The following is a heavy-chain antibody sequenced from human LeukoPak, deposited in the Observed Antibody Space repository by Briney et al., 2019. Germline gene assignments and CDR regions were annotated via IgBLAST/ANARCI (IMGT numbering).Heavy chain of an antibody. Sequence: GGSLRLPCAASGFTFNTYGMHWVRQAPGKGLEWVAAVWSDGINKYHADSVKGRFTISRDNSKNTLYLQMNSLRAEDTGVYYCAGTSSGPERRGMDVWGQGTTVTVSS. J-gene: IGHJ6*02. CDR3: AGTSSGPERRGMDV. V-gene: IGHV3-33*01. CDR1: GFTFNTYG. D-gene: IGHD6-19*01. CDR2: VWSDGINK.